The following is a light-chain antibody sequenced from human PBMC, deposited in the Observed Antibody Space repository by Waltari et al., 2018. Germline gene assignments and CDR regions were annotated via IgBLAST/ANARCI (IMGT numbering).Light chain of an antibody. CDR2: GAS. V-gene: IGKV3-15*01. CDR3: HQYNNWPPFT. CDR1: QSVGTN. Sequence: ETVMTQSPTPLSVSPGEGVTLSCRASQSVGTNLAWHQHKPGQAPRLLIYGASTRAAGIPVRFSGSGSGTEFTLTISGLQSEDFAVYYCHQYNNWPPFTFGPGTKVDI. J-gene: IGKJ3*01.